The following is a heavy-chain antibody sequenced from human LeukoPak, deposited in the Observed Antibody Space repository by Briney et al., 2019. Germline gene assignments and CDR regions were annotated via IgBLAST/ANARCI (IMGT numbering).Heavy chain of an antibody. Sequence: SETLSLTCAVYGGSFSGYYWSWIRQPPGKGLEWIGEINHSGSTNYNPSLKSRVTISVDTSKSQFSLKLSSVTAADTAVYYCARGVVPAAPGDYYMDVWGKGTAVTVSS. CDR1: GGSFSGYY. CDR2: INHSGST. D-gene: IGHD2-2*01. V-gene: IGHV4-34*01. J-gene: IGHJ6*03. CDR3: ARGVVPAAPGDYYMDV.